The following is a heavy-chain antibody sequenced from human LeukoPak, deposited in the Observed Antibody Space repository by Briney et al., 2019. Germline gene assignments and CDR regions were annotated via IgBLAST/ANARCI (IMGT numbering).Heavy chain of an antibody. CDR2: IHTSGST. CDR1: GGSISQYY. CDR3: ARDRYYYDSSARYFDY. J-gene: IGHJ4*02. D-gene: IGHD3-22*01. V-gene: IGHV4-4*07. Sequence: PSETLSLTCSVSGGSISQYYWSWIRQPAGKGLEWIGRIHTSGSTNYSPSLKSRVTMSVDTSKNQFSLKLSSVTAADTAVYYCARDRYYYDSSARYFDYWGQGTLVTVSS.